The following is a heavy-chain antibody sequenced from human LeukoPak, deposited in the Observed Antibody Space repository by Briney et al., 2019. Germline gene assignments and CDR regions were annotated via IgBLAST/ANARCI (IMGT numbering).Heavy chain of an antibody. J-gene: IGHJ4*02. CDR1: GGTFSSYA. D-gene: IGHD5-18*01. Sequence: VASVTVSCKASGGTFSSYAISWVRQAPGQGLEWMGGIIPIFGTANYAQKFQGRVTITADKSTSTAYMELSSLRSEDTAVYYCARAADLYSYGDDYWGQGTLVTVSS. CDR3: ARAADLYSYGDDY. CDR2: IIPIFGTA. V-gene: IGHV1-69*06.